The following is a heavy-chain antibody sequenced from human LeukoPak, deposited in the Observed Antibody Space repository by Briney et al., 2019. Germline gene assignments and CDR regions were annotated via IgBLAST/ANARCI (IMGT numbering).Heavy chain of an antibody. V-gene: IGHV1-8*03. Sequence: GASVKVSCTPSGYTFTSYDINWVRQATGQGLEWMGWMNPNSGSTGYAQKFQGRVTITRNTSISTAYMELSGLRSEGTAVYYWASGRSTGYPYYFEYWGQGTLVTVSS. CDR2: MNPNSGST. CDR3: ASGRSTGYPYYFEY. D-gene: IGHD5-12*01. CDR1: GYTFTSYD. J-gene: IGHJ4*02.